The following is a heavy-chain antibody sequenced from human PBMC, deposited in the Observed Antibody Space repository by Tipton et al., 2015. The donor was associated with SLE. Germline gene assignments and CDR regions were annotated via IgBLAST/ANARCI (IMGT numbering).Heavy chain of an antibody. V-gene: IGHV4-30-2*01. D-gene: IGHD5-12*01. Sequence: TLSLTCAVSGGSLSSDAFSWSWIRQPPGKGLEWIGYIFHSGSAYYNPSLKSRVIISVDVSRNQFSLSLNSVSAADTAVYYCARADAINWLDSWGQGTLVTVSS. J-gene: IGHJ5*01. CDR1: GGSLSSDAFS. CDR3: ARADAINWLDS. CDR2: IFHSGSA.